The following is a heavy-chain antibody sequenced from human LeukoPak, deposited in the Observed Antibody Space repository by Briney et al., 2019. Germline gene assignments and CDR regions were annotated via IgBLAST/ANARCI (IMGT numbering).Heavy chain of an antibody. V-gene: IGHV4-30-4*08. CDR1: GGSISSYY. Sequence: SETQSLTCTVSGGSISSYYWSWIRQPPGKGLEWIGYIYYSGSTYYNPSLKSRVTISVDTSKNQFSLKLSSVTAADTAVNYCARTKYYYGSGGNVWGQGTLVTVSS. J-gene: IGHJ4*02. D-gene: IGHD3-10*01. CDR3: ARTKYYYGSGGNV. CDR2: IYYSGST.